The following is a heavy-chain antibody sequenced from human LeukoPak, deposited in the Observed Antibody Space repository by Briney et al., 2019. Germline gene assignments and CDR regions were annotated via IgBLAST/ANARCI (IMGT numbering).Heavy chain of an antibody. V-gene: IGHV1-69*04. CDR2: IIPILGIA. J-gene: IGHJ5*02. D-gene: IGHD3-3*01. CDR1: GGTFSSYA. Sequence: GASVKVSCKASGGTFSSYAISWVRQAPGQGLEWMGRIIPILGIANYEQKFQGRVTITADKSTSTAYMGLSSLRSEDTAVYYCARSKQYAIFGAVIISWFDPWGQGTLVTVSS. CDR3: ARSKQYAIFGAVIISWFDP.